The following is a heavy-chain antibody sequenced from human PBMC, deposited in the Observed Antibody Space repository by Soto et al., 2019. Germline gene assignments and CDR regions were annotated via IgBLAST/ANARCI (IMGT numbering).Heavy chain of an antibody. V-gene: IGHV1-58*01. CDR2: IVVGSGNT. Sequence: SVKVSCKASGFTFTSSAVQWVRQARGQRLEWIGWIVVGSGNTNYAQKFQERVTITRDMSTSTAYMELSSLRSEDTVVYYCAVRHKNDGGSCYRRGVDYYYGIDVWG. D-gene: IGHD2-15*01. J-gene: IGHJ6*02. CDR1: GFTFTSSA. CDR3: AVRHKNDGGSCYRRGVDYYYGIDV.